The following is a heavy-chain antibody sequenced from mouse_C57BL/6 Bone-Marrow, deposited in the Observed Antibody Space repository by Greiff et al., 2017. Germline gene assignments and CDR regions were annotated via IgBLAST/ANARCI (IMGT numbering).Heavy chain of an antibody. D-gene: IGHD1-2*01. J-gene: IGHJ2*01. CDR2: IYTGDGDT. CDR1: GYAFSSSW. V-gene: IGHV1-82*01. CDR3: ARSLLRVGPYFDY. Sequence: VQLQESGPELVKPGASVKISCKASGYAFSSSWMNWVKQRPGKGLEWIGRIYTGDGDTNYNGKFKGKATLTADKSSSTAYMQHSSLTSEDSAVYFCARSLLRVGPYFDYWGQGTTLTVSS.